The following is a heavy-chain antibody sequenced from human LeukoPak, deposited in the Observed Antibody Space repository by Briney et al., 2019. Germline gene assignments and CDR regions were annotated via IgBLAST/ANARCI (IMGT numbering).Heavy chain of an antibody. CDR2: IYHSGST. Sequence: PSGTLSLTCAVSGGSISSSNWWSWVRQPPGKGLEWIGEIYHSGSTNYNPSLKSRVTISVDKSKNQFSLKLSSVTAADTAVYYCARIAATGTGYYYTDVWGKGTTVTVSS. CDR3: ARIAATGTGYYYTDV. V-gene: IGHV4-4*02. J-gene: IGHJ6*03. D-gene: IGHD6-13*01. CDR1: GGSISSSNW.